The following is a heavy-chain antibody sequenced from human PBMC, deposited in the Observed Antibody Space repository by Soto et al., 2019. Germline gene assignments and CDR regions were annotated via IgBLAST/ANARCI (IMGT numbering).Heavy chain of an antibody. V-gene: IGHV3-53*01. J-gene: IGHJ4*02. CDR1: GFTVSSNY. CDR3: ARLYYYDSSGYLFDY. Sequence: GGSLSLSCAASGFTVSSNYMSWVRQAPGKGLEWVSVIYSGGSTYYADSVKGRFTISRDNSKNTLYLQMNSLRAEDTAVYYCARLYYYDSSGYLFDYWGQGTL. D-gene: IGHD3-22*01. CDR2: IYSGGST.